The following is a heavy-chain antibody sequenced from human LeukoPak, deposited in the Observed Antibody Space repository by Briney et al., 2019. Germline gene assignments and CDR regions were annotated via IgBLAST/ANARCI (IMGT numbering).Heavy chain of an antibody. D-gene: IGHD2-8*01. V-gene: IGHV3-30-3*01. CDR2: ISYDGSNK. CDR3: ARAYCTNGVCYKGMDV. J-gene: IGHJ6*02. CDR1: GFTFSSYA. Sequence: GRSLRLSCAASGFTFSSYAMHWVRQAPGKGLEWVAVISYDGSNKYYADSVKGRSTISRDNSKNTLYLQMNSLRAEDTAVYYCARAYCTNGVCYKGMDVWGQGTTVTVSS.